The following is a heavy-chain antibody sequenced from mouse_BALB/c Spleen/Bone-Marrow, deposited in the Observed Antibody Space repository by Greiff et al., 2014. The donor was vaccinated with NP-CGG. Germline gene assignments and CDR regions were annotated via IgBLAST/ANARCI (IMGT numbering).Heavy chain of an antibody. CDR1: GYTFTSYV. Sequence: VQLKESGPELVKPGASVKMSCKASGYTFTSYVMHWVKQKPGQGLEWIGYINPYNDGTKYNEKFKGKATLTSDKSSSTAYMELRRMTSEDYAVYYCARPRQLGLPYYFDYWGQGTTLTVSS. D-gene: IGHD3-2*01. CDR3: ARPRQLGLPYYFDY. CDR2: INPYNDGT. V-gene: IGHV1-14*01. J-gene: IGHJ2*01.